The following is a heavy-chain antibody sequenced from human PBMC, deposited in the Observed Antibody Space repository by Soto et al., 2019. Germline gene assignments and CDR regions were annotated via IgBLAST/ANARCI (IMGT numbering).Heavy chain of an antibody. V-gene: IGHV1-18*01. CDR3: ARPRRRYSDFWSGYPPDAFDI. CDR1: GYTFTSYG. D-gene: IGHD3-3*01. Sequence: QVQLVQSGAEVKKPGASVKVSCKASGYTFTSYGISWVRQAPGQGLEWMGWISAYNGNTNYAQKLQGRVTMTTDTSTSTAYMELRSLRSDDTAVYYCARPRRRYSDFWSGYPPDAFDIWGQGTMVTVSS. J-gene: IGHJ3*02. CDR2: ISAYNGNT.